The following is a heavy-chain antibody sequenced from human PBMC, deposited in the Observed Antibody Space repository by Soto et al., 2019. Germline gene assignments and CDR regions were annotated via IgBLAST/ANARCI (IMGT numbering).Heavy chain of an antibody. Sequence: ESGGGVVQPGRSLRLSCAASGFTFSSYGMHWVRQAPGKGLEWVAVISYDGSNKYYADSVKGRFTISRDNSKNTLYLQMNSLRAEDTAVYYCAKDMRELPSQIFDYWGQGTLVTVSS. CDR2: ISYDGSNK. D-gene: IGHD1-26*01. CDR1: GFTFSSYG. V-gene: IGHV3-30*18. CDR3: AKDMRELPSQIFDY. J-gene: IGHJ4*02.